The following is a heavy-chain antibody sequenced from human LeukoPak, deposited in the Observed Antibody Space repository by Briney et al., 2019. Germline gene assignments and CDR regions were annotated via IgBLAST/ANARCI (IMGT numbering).Heavy chain of an antibody. Sequence: PGGSLRLSCAASGFTFSRYWTSWVRQAPGKGLEWVANIKQDGSEKYYVDSVKGRFTISRDNAKNSLYLQMNSLRAEDTAVYYCARVDAFWSGYLHDAFDIWGQGTMVTVSS. CDR3: ARVDAFWSGYLHDAFDI. V-gene: IGHV3-7*05. CDR1: GFTFSRYW. D-gene: IGHD3-3*01. CDR2: IKQDGSEK. J-gene: IGHJ3*02.